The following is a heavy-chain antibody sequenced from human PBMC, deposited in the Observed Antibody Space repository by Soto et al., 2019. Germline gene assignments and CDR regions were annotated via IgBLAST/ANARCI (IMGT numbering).Heavy chain of an antibody. CDR1: GFSLTTRGVG. CDR2: IYWDDDE. J-gene: IGHJ4*02. V-gene: IGHV2-5*02. CDR3: AHRPRGYSYHFDY. Sequence: QITLKESGPPLVKPTQTLTLTCTFSGFSLTTRGVGVGWIRQPPGKALEWLALIYWDDDEGYSPSLKSRLTITKDTSQNQEVLTMINMDPVDTATYYCAHRPRGYSYHFDYWGQGTLVTVSS. D-gene: IGHD5-18*01.